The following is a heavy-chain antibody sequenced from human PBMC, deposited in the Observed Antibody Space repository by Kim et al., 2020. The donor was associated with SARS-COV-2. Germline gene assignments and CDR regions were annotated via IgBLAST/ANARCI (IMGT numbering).Heavy chain of an antibody. CDR2: IYYSGRT. D-gene: IGHD5-12*01. Sequence: SETLSLTCTVSGGSISSSSYYWGWMRQPPGKGLEWIGSIYYSGRTYYNPSLRSRVTISVDTSKNQFSLKLSSVTAADTAVYYCARQCMDSGYTFGWFGPCGQGTLGTLSS. V-gene: IGHV4-39*01. J-gene: IGHJ5*02. CDR1: GGSISSSSYY. CDR3: ARQCMDSGYTFGWFGP.